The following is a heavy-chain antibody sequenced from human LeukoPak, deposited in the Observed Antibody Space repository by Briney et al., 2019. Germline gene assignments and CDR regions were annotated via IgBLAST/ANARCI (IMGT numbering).Heavy chain of an antibody. CDR2: INPNSGGT. CDR1: GYTFTGYY. CDR3: ARSPTVTTYYFRIDV. D-gene: IGHD4-17*01. V-gene: IGHV1-2*02. J-gene: IGHJ6*01. Sequence: ASVTVSCKASGYTFTGYYMHWVRQAPGQGLEWVGWINPNSGGTNYAQRFQGRVTMTRDTSISTAYMELSRLRSDDTAVDFCARSPTVTTYYFRIDVWGQGTTVTGSS.